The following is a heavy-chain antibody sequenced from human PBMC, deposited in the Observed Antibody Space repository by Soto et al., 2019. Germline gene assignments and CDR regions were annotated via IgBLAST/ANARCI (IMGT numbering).Heavy chain of an antibody. CDR1: GGTFSSYA. CDR3: ARAHIPIGDYHYYYYGMDV. J-gene: IGHJ6*02. Sequence: QVQLVQSGAEVKKPGSSVKVSCKASGGTFSSYAISWVRQAPGQGLEWMGGIIPIFGTANYAQKFQGRVMITADESTSTAYMELSSLRSEDTAVYYCARAHIPIGDYHYYYYGMDVWGQGTTVTVSS. V-gene: IGHV1-69*01. CDR2: IIPIFGTA. D-gene: IGHD4-17*01.